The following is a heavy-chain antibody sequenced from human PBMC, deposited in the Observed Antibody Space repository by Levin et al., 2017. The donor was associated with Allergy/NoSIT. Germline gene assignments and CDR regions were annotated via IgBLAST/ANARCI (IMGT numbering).Heavy chain of an antibody. D-gene: IGHD3-22*01. J-gene: IGHJ4*02. CDR3: ARLGYYFEASGYNIDY. V-gene: IGHV4-39*01. CDR1: GGSISSSDYY. CDR2: IYYSGST. Sequence: SETLSLTCTVSGGSISSSDYYWGWIRQTPGKGLDWIGSIYYSGSTNYKPSLKSRLTISVDTSKNQFSLRLRSMTATDTAVYYCARLGYYFEASGYNIDYWGQGTLVTVPS.